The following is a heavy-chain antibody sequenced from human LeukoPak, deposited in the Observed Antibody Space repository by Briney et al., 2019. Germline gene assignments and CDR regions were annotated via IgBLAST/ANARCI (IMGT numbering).Heavy chain of an antibody. D-gene: IGHD5-18*01. CDR2: IYYSGST. J-gene: IGHJ4*02. CDR3: ARGRYSYGSLFDY. CDR1: GGSISSYY. Sequence: SETLSLTCTVSGGSISSYYWSWIRQPPGKGLEWIGYIYYSGSTNYNPSLKSRVTISVDTSKNQLSLKLSSVTAADTAVYYCARGRYSYGSLFDYWGQGTLVTVSS. V-gene: IGHV4-59*01.